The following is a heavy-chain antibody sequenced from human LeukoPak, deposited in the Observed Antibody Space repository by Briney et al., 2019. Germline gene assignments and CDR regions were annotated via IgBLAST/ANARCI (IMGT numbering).Heavy chain of an antibody. V-gene: IGHV3-30-3*01. D-gene: IGHD3-10*01. J-gene: IGHJ4*02. CDR3: ARDGRLPYYYYGSGSLSTGFDY. Sequence: AGGSLRLSCAASGFTFSSYAMHWVRQAPGKGLEWVAVISYDGSNKYYADSVKGRFTISRDNSKNTLYLQMNSLRAEDTAVYYCARDGRLPYYYYGSGSLSTGFDYWGQGTLVTVSS. CDR1: GFTFSSYA. CDR2: ISYDGSNK.